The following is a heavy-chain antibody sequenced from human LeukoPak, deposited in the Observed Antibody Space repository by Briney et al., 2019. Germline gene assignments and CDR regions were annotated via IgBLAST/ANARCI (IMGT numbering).Heavy chain of an antibody. Sequence: GGSLRLSCVGSGFTITNYWMHWVRQAPGTGLVWVSRIHPDGSITTYADSVKGRFTISRDNAKNTMYLQMNSLRAEDTAVYYCAPQQAYSPYNWFDPWGQGTLVTVSS. CDR1: GFTITNYW. D-gene: IGHD5-12*01. V-gene: IGHV3-74*03. J-gene: IGHJ5*02. CDR2: IHPDGSIT. CDR3: APQQAYSPYNWFDP.